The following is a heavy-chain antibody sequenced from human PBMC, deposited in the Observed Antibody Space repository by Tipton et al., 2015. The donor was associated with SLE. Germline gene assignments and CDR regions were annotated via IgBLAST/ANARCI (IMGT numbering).Heavy chain of an antibody. Sequence: SLRLSCAASGFTVSSNYMSWVRQAPGKGLEWVSVIYSGGSTYYAVSVKGRFTISRDNSKNTLYLQMNSLRAEDTAVYYCARPYCGGDCYPEAFDIWGQGTMVTVSS. CDR3: ARPYCGGDCYPEAFDI. CDR2: IYSGGST. CDR1: GFTVSSNY. J-gene: IGHJ3*02. V-gene: IGHV3-53*05. D-gene: IGHD2-21*01.